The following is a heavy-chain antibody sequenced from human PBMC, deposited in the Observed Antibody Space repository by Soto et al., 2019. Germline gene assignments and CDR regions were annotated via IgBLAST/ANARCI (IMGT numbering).Heavy chain of an antibody. J-gene: IGHJ6*02. D-gene: IGHD1-20*01. V-gene: IGHV4-4*07. CDR1: GGSISSYY. CDR2: IYTSGST. Sequence: SETLSLTCTVSGGSISSYYWSWIRQPAGKGLEWIGRIYTSGSTNYNPSLKSRVTMSVDTSKNQFSLKLSSVTAADTAVYYCARDPGLSYSWNGRYYYYGMDVWGQGTTVTVSS. CDR3: ARDPGLSYSWNGRYYYYGMDV.